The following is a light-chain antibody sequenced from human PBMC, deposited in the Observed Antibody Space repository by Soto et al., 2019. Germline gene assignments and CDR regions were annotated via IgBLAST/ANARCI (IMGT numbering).Light chain of an antibody. CDR3: SSYTSSSSYV. V-gene: IGLV2-14*03. J-gene: IGLJ1*01. CDR1: TSDVGGYNS. CDR2: DVS. Sequence: QSVLTQPASVSGSPGQSITISCTGTTSDVGGYNSVSWYQQHPGKAPKLIIYDVSNRPSGVSNRFSGSKSGNTASLTISGLHTEDEAHYYCSSYTSSSSYVFGTGTNLTVL.